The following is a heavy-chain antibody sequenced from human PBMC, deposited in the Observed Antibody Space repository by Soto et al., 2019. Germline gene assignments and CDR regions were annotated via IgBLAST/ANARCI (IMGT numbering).Heavy chain of an antibody. J-gene: IGHJ4*02. CDR2: ISAYNGNT. V-gene: IGHV1-18*04. Sequence: VASVKVSCKASGYTFTSYGISWVRQAPGQGLEWMGWISAYNGNTNYAQELQGRVTMTTDTSTSTAYMELRSLRAEDTAVYYCARNSEDGLGAGGYFDYWGQGTLVTVSS. CDR1: GYTFTSYG. D-gene: IGHD3-9*01. CDR3: ARNSEDGLGAGGYFDY.